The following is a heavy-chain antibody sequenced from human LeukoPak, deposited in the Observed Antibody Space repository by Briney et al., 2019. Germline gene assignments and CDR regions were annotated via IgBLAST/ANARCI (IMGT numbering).Heavy chain of an antibody. CDR3: ARWLTPERFDY. CDR1: GGSISSGDYY. V-gene: IGHV4-30-4*08. CDR2: IYYGGTT. Sequence: SETLSLTCTVSGGSISSGDYYWSWIRQPPGKGLEWIGYIYYGGTTYYNPSLKSRVTISIDTSKNQFSLKLSSVTAADTAVYYCARWLTPERFDYWGQGTLVTVSS. J-gene: IGHJ4*02. D-gene: IGHD4-23*01.